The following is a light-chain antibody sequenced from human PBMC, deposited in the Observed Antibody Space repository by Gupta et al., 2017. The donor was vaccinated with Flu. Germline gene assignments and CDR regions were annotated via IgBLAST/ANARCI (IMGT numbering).Light chain of an antibody. Sequence: EIVLTQSPGTLSLSPGERATRSCRASQSVSTSYLAWYQQKAGQAPRLLIYGASSRATGIPDRFSGSGSGTDFALTISRLEPEDFAVYYCQQCGSSPRTFGQGTKVEIE. CDR2: GAS. CDR1: QSVSTSY. J-gene: IGKJ1*01. CDR3: QQCGSSPRT. V-gene: IGKV3-20*01.